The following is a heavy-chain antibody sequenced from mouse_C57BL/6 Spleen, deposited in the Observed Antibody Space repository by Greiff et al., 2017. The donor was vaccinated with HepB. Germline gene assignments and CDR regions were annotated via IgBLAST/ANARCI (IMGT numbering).Heavy chain of an antibody. J-gene: IGHJ4*01. Sequence: EVKLVESGGGLVKPGGSLKLSCAASGFTFSDYGMHWVRQAPEKGLEWVAYISSGSSTIYYADTVKGRFTISRDNAKNTLFLQMTSLRSEDTAMYYCARPNYYGSSSYAMDYWGQGTSVTVSS. CDR1: GFTFSDYG. CDR2: ISSGSSTI. V-gene: IGHV5-17*01. D-gene: IGHD1-1*01. CDR3: ARPNYYGSSSYAMDY.